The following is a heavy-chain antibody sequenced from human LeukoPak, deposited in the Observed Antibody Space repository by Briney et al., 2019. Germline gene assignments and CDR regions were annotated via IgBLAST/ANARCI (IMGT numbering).Heavy chain of an antibody. D-gene: IGHD5-18*01. V-gene: IGHV3-48*04. J-gene: IGHJ4*02. CDR2: ISSSGSSI. CDR1: GFTFSSYS. CDR3: ARVGYSSGYSLDY. Sequence: LSGGSLRLSCAVSGFTFSSYSMSWVRQAPGKGLECVTYISSSGSSIYYADSVKGRFTISRDNAKNSLYLQMNSLRAEDTAVYYCARVGYSSGYSLDYWGQGTLVTVSS.